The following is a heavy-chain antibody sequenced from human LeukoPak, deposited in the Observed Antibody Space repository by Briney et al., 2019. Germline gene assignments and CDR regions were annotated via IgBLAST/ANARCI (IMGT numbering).Heavy chain of an antibody. D-gene: IGHD3-10*01. CDR2: FDPEDGET. J-gene: IGHJ1*01. CDR1: GYTLTELS. CDR3: ATYGSGSPRDFQH. V-gene: IGHV1-24*01. Sequence: GASVTVSCKVSGYTLTELSMHWVRQAPGKGLEWMGGFDPEDGETIYAQKFQGRVTMTEDTSTDTAYMELSSLRSEDTAVYYCATYGSGSPRDFQHWGQGTLVTVSS.